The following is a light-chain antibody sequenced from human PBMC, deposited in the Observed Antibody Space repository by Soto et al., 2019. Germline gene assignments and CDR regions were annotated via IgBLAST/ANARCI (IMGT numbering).Light chain of an antibody. Sequence: EIVVTQSPATLSVSPGERVTLSCRASQSAISNLALYQQKPCHTPRPLIFGAFTRAASVPARFIGSGSGTEFTLTISGLQPGDSATYYCQQYNSYSPTFGQGTKVDIK. J-gene: IGKJ1*01. CDR3: QQYNSYSPT. V-gene: IGKV3-15*01. CDR1: QSAISN. CDR2: GAF.